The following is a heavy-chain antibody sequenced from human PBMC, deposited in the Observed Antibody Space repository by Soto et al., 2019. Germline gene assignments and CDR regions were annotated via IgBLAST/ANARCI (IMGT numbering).Heavy chain of an antibody. CDR1: GYSFTNYW. CDR2: IYPVDSDT. CDR3: ARHPHYYYGMDV. V-gene: IGHV5-51*01. Sequence: PGESLKISCKGSGYSFTNYWIGWVRQMPGKGMEWMGIIYPVDSDTRYSPSFQGQVTISADKSINTAYLQWSSLKASVTAMYYCARHPHYYYGMDVWGQGTTVTVSS. J-gene: IGHJ6*02.